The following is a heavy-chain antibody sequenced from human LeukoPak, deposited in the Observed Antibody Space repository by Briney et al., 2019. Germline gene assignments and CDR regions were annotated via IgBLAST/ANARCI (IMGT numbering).Heavy chain of an antibody. CDR3: ARDQGYVWGSYRSEWFDP. CDR1: GGSISSYY. Sequence: SETLSLTCTVSGGSISSYYWSWIRQPPGKGLEWIGYIYYSGSTNYNPSLKSRVTISVDTSKNQFSLKLSSVTAADTAVYYCARDQGYVWGSYRSEWFDPWGQGTLVTVSS. D-gene: IGHD3-16*02. V-gene: IGHV4-59*01. J-gene: IGHJ5*02. CDR2: IYYSGST.